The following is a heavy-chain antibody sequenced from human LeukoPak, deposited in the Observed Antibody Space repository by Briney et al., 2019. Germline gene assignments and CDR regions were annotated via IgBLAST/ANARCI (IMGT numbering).Heavy chain of an antibody. Sequence: ASVKVSCKASGGTFSSYAISWVRQAPGQGLEWMGGIIPIFDTANYAQKFQGRVTITADESTSTAYMEPSSLRSEDTAVYYCARDRGIEMATLYYFDYWGQGTLVTVSS. V-gene: IGHV1-69*13. J-gene: IGHJ4*02. CDR2: IIPIFDTA. D-gene: IGHD5-24*01. CDR1: GGTFSSYA. CDR3: ARDRGIEMATLYYFDY.